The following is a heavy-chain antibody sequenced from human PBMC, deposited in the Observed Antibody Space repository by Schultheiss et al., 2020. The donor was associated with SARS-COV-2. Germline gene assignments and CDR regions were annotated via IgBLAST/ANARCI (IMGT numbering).Heavy chain of an antibody. CDR3: ARDERICSAWYSYL. Sequence: GESLKISCAASGFTFSAYYMTWIRQAPGKGLEWVSAISGSGGSTYYADSVKGRFTISRDNSKNTLYLQMNSLRAEDTAVYYCARDERICSAWYSYLWGQGTLVTVSS. V-gene: IGHV3-23*01. CDR2: ISGSGGST. J-gene: IGHJ4*02. D-gene: IGHD6-19*01. CDR1: GFTFSAYY.